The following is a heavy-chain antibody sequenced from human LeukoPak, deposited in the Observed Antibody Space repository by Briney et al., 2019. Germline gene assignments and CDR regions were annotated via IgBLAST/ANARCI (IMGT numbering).Heavy chain of an antibody. CDR1: GYTFTSYY. D-gene: IGHD1-7*01. J-gene: IGHJ3*02. Sequence: PSVKVSCKASGYTFTSYYMHWVRQAPGQGLEWMGIINPSGGSTSYAQKFQGRVTMARDMSTSTVYMELSSLRSEDTAVYYCARARELRSFNDAFDIWGQGTMVTVSS. CDR2: INPSGGST. CDR3: ARARELRSFNDAFDI. V-gene: IGHV1-46*01.